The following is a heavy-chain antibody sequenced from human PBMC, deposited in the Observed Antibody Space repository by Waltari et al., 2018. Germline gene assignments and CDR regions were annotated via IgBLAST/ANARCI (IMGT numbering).Heavy chain of an antibody. CDR3: ARKNPQGYCSGGSCSLDY. Sequence: QVQLQQWGAGLLKPSETLSLTCAVYGGSFSGYYWSWIRQPPGKGLEWIGEINHIGSTNYNPALKSRVTISVDTSKNQFSLKLSSVTAADTAVYYCARKNPQGYCSGGSCSLDYWGQGTLVTVSS. CDR1: GGSFSGYY. CDR2: INHIGST. J-gene: IGHJ4*02. D-gene: IGHD2-15*01. V-gene: IGHV4-34*01.